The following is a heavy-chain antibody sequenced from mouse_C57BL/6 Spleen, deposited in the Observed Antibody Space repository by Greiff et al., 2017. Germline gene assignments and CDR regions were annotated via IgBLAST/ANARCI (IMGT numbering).Heavy chain of an antibody. J-gene: IGHJ1*03. CDR2: IHPNSGST. D-gene: IGHD1-2*01. CDR1: GYTFTSYW. Sequence: QVQLQQSGAELVKPGASVKLSCKASGYTFTSYWMHWVKQRPGQGLEWIGMIHPNSGSTNYNEKFKSKATLTVYKSSSTAYMQLSSLTSEDSAVYYCARGRPPPEGYFDVWGTGTTVTVSS. CDR3: ARGRPPPEGYFDV. V-gene: IGHV1-64*01.